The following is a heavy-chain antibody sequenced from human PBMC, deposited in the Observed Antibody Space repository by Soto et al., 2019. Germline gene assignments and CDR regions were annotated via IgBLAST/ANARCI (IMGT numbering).Heavy chain of an antibody. Sequence: ASVKVSCKVSGYTLTELSMHWVRQAPGKGLEWMGGFDPEDGETIYAQKFQGRVTMTEDTSTDTAYMELSSLRSEDTAVYYCATAFITMVRGVQPYYYYYGMDVWGQGTTVTVSS. V-gene: IGHV1-24*01. CDR1: GYTLTELS. CDR3: ATAFITMVRGVQPYYYYYGMDV. J-gene: IGHJ6*02. D-gene: IGHD3-10*01. CDR2: FDPEDGET.